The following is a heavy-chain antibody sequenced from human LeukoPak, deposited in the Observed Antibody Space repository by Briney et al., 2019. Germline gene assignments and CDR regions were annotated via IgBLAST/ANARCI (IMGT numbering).Heavy chain of an antibody. Sequence: GGTLRLSCAASGFTFSIYGMSRVRQAPGRGLEWVSAMSGSGGSTYYADSVKGRFTISRDNSKNTLYLQMNSLRAEDTAVYYCAKDGYYDSSAYYYVRYFELWGRGTLVTVSS. V-gene: IGHV3-23*01. J-gene: IGHJ2*01. CDR3: AKDGYYDSSAYYYVRYFEL. CDR2: MSGSGGST. D-gene: IGHD3-22*01. CDR1: GFTFSIYG.